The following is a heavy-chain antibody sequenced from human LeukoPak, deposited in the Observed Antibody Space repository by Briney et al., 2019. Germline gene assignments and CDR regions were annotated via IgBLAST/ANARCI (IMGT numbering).Heavy chain of an antibody. CDR2: IRYDGSNK. J-gene: IGHJ6*03. V-gene: IGHV3-30*02. CDR1: GFTFSSYG. D-gene: IGHD2-2*01. CDR3: AKAYVPAAINYYYMDV. Sequence: GGSLRLSCAASGFTFSSYGMHWVRQAPGKGLEWVAFIRYDGSNKYYADSVKGRFTISRDNSKNTLYLQMNSLRAEDTAVYYCAKAYVPAAINYYYMDVWGKGTAVTVSS.